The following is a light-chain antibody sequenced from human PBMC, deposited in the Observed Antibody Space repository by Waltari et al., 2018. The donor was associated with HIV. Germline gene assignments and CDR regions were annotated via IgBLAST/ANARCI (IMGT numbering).Light chain of an antibody. V-gene: IGLV2-8*01. Sequence: QSALTQPPSASGSRGQSVTISCTGTSSDVGAYNYVSWYQQYPGMAPQLIIYEGNKRPSGVPDRFSGSKSGNTASLTVSGLQAEDEADFYCSSYAGSAVVFGGGTKLTVL. CDR2: EGN. J-gene: IGLJ2*01. CDR1: SSDVGAYNY. CDR3: SSYAGSAVV.